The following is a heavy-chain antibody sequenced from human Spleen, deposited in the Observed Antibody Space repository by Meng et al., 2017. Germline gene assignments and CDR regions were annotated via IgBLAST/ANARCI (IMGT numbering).Heavy chain of an antibody. CDR1: GYTFTNYD. CDR3: ARVDTVEFDY. Sequence: QVQLVQSGAEVKKPGASVKVSCKASGYTFTNYDINWVRQATGQGLEWMGWINTDTGNPTYAQGFTGRFVFSLDTSVSTAYLQISSLKAEDTAVYYCARVDTVEFDYWGQGTLVTVSS. CDR2: INTDTGNP. J-gene: IGHJ4*02. V-gene: IGHV7-4-1*02. D-gene: IGHD1-1*01.